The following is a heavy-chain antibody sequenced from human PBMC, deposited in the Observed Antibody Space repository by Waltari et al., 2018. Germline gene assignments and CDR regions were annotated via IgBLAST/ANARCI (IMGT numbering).Heavy chain of an antibody. Sequence: QLQLQESGPGLVKPSETLSLTCTISGGSISSSSYYWGWIRQPPGKGLEWIGSIYYSGSTYYNPSLKSRVTISVDTSKNQFSLKLSSVTAADTAVYYCARDDYCSGGSCPDYWGQGTLVTVSS. J-gene: IGHJ4*02. CDR3: ARDDYCSGGSCPDY. D-gene: IGHD2-15*01. V-gene: IGHV4-39*07. CDR1: GGSISSSSYY. CDR2: IYYSGST.